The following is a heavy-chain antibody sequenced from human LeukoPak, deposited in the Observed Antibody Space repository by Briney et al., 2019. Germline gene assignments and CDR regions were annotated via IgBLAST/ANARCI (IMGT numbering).Heavy chain of an antibody. CDR2: ISGSGGST. Sequence: PGGSLRLSCTASGFTFSSYAMSWVRQAPGKGLEWVSAISGSGGSTYYADSVKGRFTISRDNSKNTLYLQMNSLRAEDTAVYYCAKDYLSSSWYEYYYYYYMDVWGKGTTVTVSS. D-gene: IGHD6-13*01. J-gene: IGHJ6*03. CDR3: AKDYLSSSWYEYYYYYYMDV. V-gene: IGHV3-23*01. CDR1: GFTFSSYA.